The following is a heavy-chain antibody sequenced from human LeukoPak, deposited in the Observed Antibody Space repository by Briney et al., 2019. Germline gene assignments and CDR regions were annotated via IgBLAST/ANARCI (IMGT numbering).Heavy chain of an antibody. CDR2: INHSGST. Sequence: PSETLSLTCTVSGGSISSGGYYWSWIRQHPGKGLEWIGEINHSGSTNYNPSLKSRVTISVDTSKNQFSLKLSSVTAADTAVYYCARRTNCTNGVCYIFDYWGQGTLVTVSS. CDR3: ARRTNCTNGVCYIFDY. D-gene: IGHD2-8*01. V-gene: IGHV4-39*07. J-gene: IGHJ4*02. CDR1: GGSISSGGYY.